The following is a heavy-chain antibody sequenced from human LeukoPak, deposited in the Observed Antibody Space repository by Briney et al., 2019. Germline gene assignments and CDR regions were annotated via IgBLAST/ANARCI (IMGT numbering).Heavy chain of an antibody. CDR3: ARDPGYSYGYAGWFDP. V-gene: IGHV1-18*01. Sequence: GASVKVSCKASGYTFTSYGISWVRQATGQGLEWMGWISAYNGNTNYAQKLQGRVTMTTDTSTSTAYMELRSLRSDDTAVYYCARDPGYSYGYAGWFDPWGQGTLVTVSS. J-gene: IGHJ5*02. D-gene: IGHD5-18*01. CDR1: GYTFTSYG. CDR2: ISAYNGNT.